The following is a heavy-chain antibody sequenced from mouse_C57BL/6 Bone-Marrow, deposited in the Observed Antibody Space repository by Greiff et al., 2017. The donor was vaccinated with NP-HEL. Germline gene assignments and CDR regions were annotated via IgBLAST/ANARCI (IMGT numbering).Heavy chain of an antibody. J-gene: IGHJ2*01. CDR2: ISDGGSYT. CDR3: ARTKYFDY. CDR1: GFTFSSYA. Sequence: VQLKESGGGLVKPGGSLKLSCAASGFTFSSYAMSWVRQTPEKRLEWVATISDGGSYTYYPDNVKGRFTISRDNAKNNLYLQMSHLKSEDTAMYYCARTKYFDYWGQGTTLTVSS. V-gene: IGHV5-4*01.